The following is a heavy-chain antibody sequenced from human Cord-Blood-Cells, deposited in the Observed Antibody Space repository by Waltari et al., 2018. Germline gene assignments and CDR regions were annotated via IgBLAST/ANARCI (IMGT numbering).Heavy chain of an antibody. J-gene: IGHJ4*02. Sequence: QVQLQQWGAGLLKPSETLSLTCAVYGGSFSGYYWSWIRQPPGKGLEWIGEINHSGSTNYNPPLKGRVTISVATSKNQFSLKLSSVTAADTAVYYCARRDYDILTGYDYWGQGTLVTVSS. CDR3: ARRDYDILTGYDY. D-gene: IGHD3-9*01. CDR1: GGSFSGYY. V-gene: IGHV4-34*01. CDR2: INHSGST.